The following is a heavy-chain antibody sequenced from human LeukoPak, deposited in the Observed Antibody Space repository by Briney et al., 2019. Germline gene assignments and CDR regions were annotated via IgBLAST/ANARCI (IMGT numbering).Heavy chain of an antibody. J-gene: IGHJ6*03. V-gene: IGHV4-4*09. CDR2: IYPSGST. CDR1: GGSFDSKY. Sequence: PSETLSLTCSVSGGSFDSKYWSWIRQPPGKGLEWIGYIYPSGSTNFNPSLRSRVAMSIDTSKNQFSLKVYSVTAADTDVYYCANYIRTVHYYMDVWGKGTTVIVSS. CDR3: ANYIRTVHYYMDV. D-gene: IGHD4-11*01.